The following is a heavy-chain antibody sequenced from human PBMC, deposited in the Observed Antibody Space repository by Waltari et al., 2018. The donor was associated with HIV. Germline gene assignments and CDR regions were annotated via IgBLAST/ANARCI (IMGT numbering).Heavy chain of an antibody. CDR1: GFTFSNFA. V-gene: IGHV3-33*01. D-gene: IGHD6-6*01. Sequence: QVQLVESGGGVVQPGTSLKLSCGVAGFTFSNFAIHWVRQSPGKGLEWLAVFWSDGVEISYADSVKGRFTISKDSSQKTLYLHLTSLGAEDTALYYCARGYSSSRWIPLYHWGRGTLVTVSS. J-gene: IGHJ4*02. CDR2: FWSDGVEI. CDR3: ARGYSSSRWIPLYH.